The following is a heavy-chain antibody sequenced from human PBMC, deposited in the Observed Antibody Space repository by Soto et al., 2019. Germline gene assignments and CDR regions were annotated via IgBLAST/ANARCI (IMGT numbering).Heavy chain of an antibody. CDR3: ARGGDDIVVVPAAPGWFDP. J-gene: IGHJ5*02. D-gene: IGHD2-2*01. CDR1: GLTFSSYS. V-gene: IGHV3-48*01. CDR2: ISSSSSTI. Sequence: GGSLRLSCAASGLTFSSYSMNWVRQAPGKGLEWVSYISSSSSTIYYADSVKGRFTISRDNAKNSLYLQMNSLRAEDTAVYYCARGGDDIVVVPAAPGWFDPWGQGTLVTVSS.